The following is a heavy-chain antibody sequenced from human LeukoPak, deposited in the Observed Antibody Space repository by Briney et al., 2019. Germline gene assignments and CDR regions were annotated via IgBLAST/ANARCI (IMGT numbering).Heavy chain of an antibody. J-gene: IGHJ4*02. CDR2: VYYGGST. CDR1: GDSISSYY. V-gene: IGHV4-59*01. D-gene: IGHD3-16*01. Sequence: SETLSLTCTVSGDSISSYYWSWIRQPPGKGLEWIGYVYYGGSTTYDSSLKSRVTMSVDTSKNHFSLRLTSVTAADTATYYCARVSIPESGAYVSWGQGTLVTVSS. CDR3: ARVSIPESGAYVS.